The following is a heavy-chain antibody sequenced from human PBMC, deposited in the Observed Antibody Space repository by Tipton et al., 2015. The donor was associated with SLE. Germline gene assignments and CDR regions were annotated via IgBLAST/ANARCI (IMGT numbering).Heavy chain of an antibody. D-gene: IGHD4-17*01. CDR1: GGSITNTKYY. Sequence: TLSLTCTVSGGSITNTKYYGGWIRHPPGKGLEWIATIYHSGSTYYKSSLKSRVTISIDTSKNQFSLKLSSVTAADTAVYYCARDPYATAAGSFDIWGQGTRVTVS. CDR3: ARDPYATAAGSFDI. CDR2: IYHSGST. J-gene: IGHJ3*02. V-gene: IGHV4-39*07.